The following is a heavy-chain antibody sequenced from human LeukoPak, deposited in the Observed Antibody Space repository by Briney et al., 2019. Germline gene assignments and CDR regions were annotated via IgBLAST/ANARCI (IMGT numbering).Heavy chain of an antibody. D-gene: IGHD2-2*01. CDR1: GYTFTSYG. CDR3: ARLWPGCSSTSCPYNWFDP. Sequence: GASVKVSCKASGYTFTSYGISWVRQAPGQGLEWMGGIIPIFGTANYAQKFQGRVTITADESTSTAYMELSSLRSEDTAVYYCARLWPGCSSTSCPYNWFDPWGQGTLVTVSS. V-gene: IGHV1-69*13. J-gene: IGHJ5*02. CDR2: IIPIFGTA.